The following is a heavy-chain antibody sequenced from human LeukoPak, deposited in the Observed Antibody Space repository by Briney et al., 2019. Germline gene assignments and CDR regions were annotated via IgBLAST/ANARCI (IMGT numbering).Heavy chain of an antibody. CDR2: INPSGGST. CDR1: GYTFTSYY. J-gene: IGHJ3*02. CDR3: AREWILTGYENAFDI. D-gene: IGHD3-9*01. V-gene: IGHV1-46*01. Sequence: GASVKVSCKASGYTFTSYYMHWVRQAPGQGLEWMGIINPSGGSTSYAQKFQGRVTMTRDMSTSTVYMELSSLRSEDTAVYYCAREWILTGYENAFDIWGQGTMVTVSS.